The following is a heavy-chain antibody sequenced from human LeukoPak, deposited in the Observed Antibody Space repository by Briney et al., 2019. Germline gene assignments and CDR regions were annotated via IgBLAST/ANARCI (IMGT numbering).Heavy chain of an antibody. Sequence: GGSLRLSCAASGNYWMHWVRQAPGKGLVWVSHINGDGSWTTYADSVKGRFTISRDNVKNSLYLQMNSLRAEDTAVYYCARVASSWYDGYYYYGMDVWGQGTTVTVSS. V-gene: IGHV3-74*01. CDR2: INGDGSWT. J-gene: IGHJ6*02. D-gene: IGHD6-13*01. CDR1: GNYW. CDR3: ARVASSWYDGYYYYGMDV.